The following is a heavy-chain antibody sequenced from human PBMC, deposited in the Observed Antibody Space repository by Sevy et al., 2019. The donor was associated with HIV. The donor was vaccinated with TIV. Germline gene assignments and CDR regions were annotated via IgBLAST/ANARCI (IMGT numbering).Heavy chain of an antibody. Sequence: GGSLRLSCAASGFTFSSYAMHWVRQAPGKGLEWVAVISYDGSNKYYADSVKGRFTISRDNSKNTLYLQMNSLRAEDTAVYYCARDGGHYMTMIVVVISYYFDYWGQGTLVTVSS. CDR3: ARDGGHYMTMIVVVISYYFDY. CDR1: GFTFSSYA. J-gene: IGHJ4*02. CDR2: ISYDGSNK. D-gene: IGHD3-22*01. V-gene: IGHV3-30-3*01.